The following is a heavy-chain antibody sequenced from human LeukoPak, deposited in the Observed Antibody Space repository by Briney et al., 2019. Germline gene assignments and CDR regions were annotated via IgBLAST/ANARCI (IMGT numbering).Heavy chain of an antibody. CDR2: IQYDRTNE. CDR3: ARDLNDYGDYVFDY. CDR1: AFTFSSYG. J-gene: IGHJ4*02. Sequence: GGSLRLSCAASAFTFSSYGMHWVRQAPGKGLEWVAYIQYDRTNEQYAHSVKGRFRISRDNAKNSLYLQMNSLRAEDTAVYYCARDLNDYGDYVFDYWGQGTLVTVSS. V-gene: IGHV3-30*02. D-gene: IGHD4-17*01.